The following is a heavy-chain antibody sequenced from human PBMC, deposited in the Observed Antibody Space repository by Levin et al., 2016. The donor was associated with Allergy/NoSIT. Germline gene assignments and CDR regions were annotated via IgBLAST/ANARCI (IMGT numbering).Heavy chain of an antibody. CDR3: AREGSQGYSYGASGDAFDI. D-gene: IGHD5-18*01. Sequence: WVRQAPGQGLEWMGWIKPNSGDTTYVQRFQGRVTMTRDTSISTAYMELTTLTSDDTAMYYCAREGSQGYSYGASGDAFDIWGQGTMVTVSS. CDR2: IKPNSGDT. J-gene: IGHJ3*02. V-gene: IGHV1-2*02.